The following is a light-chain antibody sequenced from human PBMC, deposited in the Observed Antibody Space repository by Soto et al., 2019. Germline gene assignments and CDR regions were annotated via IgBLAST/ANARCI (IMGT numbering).Light chain of an antibody. CDR3: YSCTSSINPWV. CDR2: DVS. J-gene: IGLJ3*02. CDR1: SSDVGGYNY. Sequence: QSALTQPASVSGSPGQSITISCTGTSSDVGGYNYVSWYQQHPGKAPKLMIYDVSNRPSGVSNRFSGSKSGTTASLTISGLQAEDEAEYYCYSCTSSINPWVFGGGTKLTVL. V-gene: IGLV2-14*01.